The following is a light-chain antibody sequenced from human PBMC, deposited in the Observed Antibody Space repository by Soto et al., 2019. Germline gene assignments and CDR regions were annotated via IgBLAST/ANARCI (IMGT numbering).Light chain of an antibody. CDR3: QYYDSSLHRV. Sequence: QSVLSQPPSVSGAPGQRITISCTGSSSNIGANYDVHWYRQVPGTAPKLLMSGDNNRPSGVADRFSGSKSGTSASLAITRLQAEDEADYCCQYYDSSLHRVFGTGTKLTVL. J-gene: IGLJ1*01. CDR1: SSNIGANYD. V-gene: IGLV1-40*01. CDR2: GDN.